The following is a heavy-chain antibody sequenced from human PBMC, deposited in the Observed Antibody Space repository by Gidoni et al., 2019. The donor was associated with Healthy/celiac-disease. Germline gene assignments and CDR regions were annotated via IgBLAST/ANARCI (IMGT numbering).Heavy chain of an antibody. Sequence: QVQLVESGGGVVQPGRSLRLSCAASGFTFSSYGMHWVRQAPGKGLEWVAVISYDGSNKYYADSVKGRFTISRDNSKNTLYLQMNSLRAEDTAVYYCAKDTSGGSHMDCWGQGTLVTVSS. CDR1: GFTFSSYG. D-gene: IGHD2-15*01. V-gene: IGHV3-30*18. CDR3: AKDTSGGSHMDC. J-gene: IGHJ4*02. CDR2: ISYDGSNK.